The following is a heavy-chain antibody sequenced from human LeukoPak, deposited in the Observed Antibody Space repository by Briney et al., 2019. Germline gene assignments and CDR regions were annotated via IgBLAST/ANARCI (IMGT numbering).Heavy chain of an antibody. V-gene: IGHV1-69*01. J-gene: IGHJ3*02. CDR3: ARDYSSGYSRAHDAFDI. Sequence: SVKVSCKASGGTFSSYAISWVRQAPGQGLEWMGGIIPIFGTANYAQKFQGRVTITADESTSTAYMELSSLRSEDTAVYYCARDYSSGYSRAHDAFDICGQGRLVTVSS. CDR2: IIPIFGTA. CDR1: GGTFSSYA. D-gene: IGHD3-22*01.